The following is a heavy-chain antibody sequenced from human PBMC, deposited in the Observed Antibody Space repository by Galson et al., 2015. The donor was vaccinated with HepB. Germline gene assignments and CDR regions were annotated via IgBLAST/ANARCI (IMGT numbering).Heavy chain of an antibody. CDR1: GFTFSSYW. CDR2: INSDGSST. V-gene: IGHV3-74*01. Sequence: SLRLSCAASGFTFSSYWMHWVRQAPGKGLVWVSRINSDGSSTSYADSVKGRFTISRDNAKNTLYLQMNSLRAEDTAVYYCVKDANDFWTVFVAVWGQGTTVTVSS. J-gene: IGHJ6*02. CDR3: VKDANDFWTVFVAV. D-gene: IGHD3-3*01.